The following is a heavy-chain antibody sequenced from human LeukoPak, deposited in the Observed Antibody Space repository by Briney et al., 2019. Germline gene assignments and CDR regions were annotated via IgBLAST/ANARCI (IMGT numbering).Heavy chain of an antibody. V-gene: IGHV4-34*01. CDR1: GGSFSGYY. D-gene: IGHD2-2*01. J-gene: IGHJ5*02. CDR2: INHSGST. CDR3: ARVRYCSSTSCP. Sequence: KPSETLSLTCAVYGGSFSGYYWSWIRQPPGKGLEWIGEINHSGSTNYNPSLKSRVTISVDTSKNQFSLKLSFVTAADTAVYYCARVRYCSSTSCPWGQGTLVTVSS.